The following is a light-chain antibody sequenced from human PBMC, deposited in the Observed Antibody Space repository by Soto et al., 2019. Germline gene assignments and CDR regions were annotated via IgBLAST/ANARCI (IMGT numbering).Light chain of an antibody. CDR2: DVS. CDR1: SSDVGAYHS. V-gene: IGLV2-14*03. Sequence: LNHPASVSGSPGQSFTISCTGTSSDVGAYHSVSWYQQHPGKAPKLIIFDVSNRPSGVSDRFSGSKSGNTASLTISGLQAEDEADYYCTSFTDTGTVIFGGGT. CDR3: TSFTDTGTVI. J-gene: IGLJ2*01.